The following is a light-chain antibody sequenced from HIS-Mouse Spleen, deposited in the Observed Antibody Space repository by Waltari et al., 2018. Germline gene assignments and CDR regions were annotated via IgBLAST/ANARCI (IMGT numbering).Light chain of an antibody. CDR1: NLGRKS. J-gene: IGLJ2*01. Sequence: SYVLTQPPSVSVAPGKTARLTCGGNNLGRKSLPWYQQKPGQAPVLVVYADSDRPSGIPERFSGSNSGNTATLTISRVEAGDEADYYCQVWDSSSDHVVFGGGTKLTVL. V-gene: IGLV3-21*03. CDR3: QVWDSSSDHVV. CDR2: ADS.